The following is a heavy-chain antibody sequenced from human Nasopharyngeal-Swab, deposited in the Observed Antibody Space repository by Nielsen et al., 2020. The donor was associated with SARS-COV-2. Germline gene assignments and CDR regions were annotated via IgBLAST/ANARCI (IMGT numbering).Heavy chain of an antibody. CDR2: ST. D-gene: IGHD6-13*01. Sequence: GESLKISCTASGFTFSSEAMSWVRQAPGKGLGWVSHSTYHADSVRGRFTISRDNSENILYLQINSLRAEDTAVYYCATRPASSWHPYCFDYWGRGTLVTVSS. V-gene: IGHV3-23*01. J-gene: IGHJ4*02. CDR3: ATRPASSWHPYCFDY. CDR1: GFTFSSEA.